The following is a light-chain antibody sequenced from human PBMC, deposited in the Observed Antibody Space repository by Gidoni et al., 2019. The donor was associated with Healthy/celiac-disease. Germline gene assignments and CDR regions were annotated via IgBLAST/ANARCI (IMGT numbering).Light chain of an antibody. Sequence: YVLTQPPSVSVAPGKTARITCGGNNIGSKSVHWYQQKPGQAPVLVVYDASDRPSGIPERFSGSNSGNTATLTISRVEAGDEADYYCQVWDSSSDHYVFGTGPKVTVL. V-gene: IGLV3-21*03. CDR2: DAS. J-gene: IGLJ1*01. CDR1: NIGSKS. CDR3: QVWDSSSDHYV.